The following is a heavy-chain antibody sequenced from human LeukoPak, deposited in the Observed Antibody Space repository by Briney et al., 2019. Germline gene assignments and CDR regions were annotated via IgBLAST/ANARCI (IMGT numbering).Heavy chain of an antibody. CDR2: ISGSGGST. D-gene: IGHD1-26*01. Sequence: GGSLRLSCAASGFAFSSYAMSWVRQAPGKGLEWVSGISGSGGSTHYADSVKGRLTISRDNSKNTLYLQINSLRAEDTAVYYCAKDQIVGALYYFDYWGQGTLVTVSS. CDR3: AKDQIVGALYYFDY. CDR1: GFAFSSYA. V-gene: IGHV3-23*01. J-gene: IGHJ4*02.